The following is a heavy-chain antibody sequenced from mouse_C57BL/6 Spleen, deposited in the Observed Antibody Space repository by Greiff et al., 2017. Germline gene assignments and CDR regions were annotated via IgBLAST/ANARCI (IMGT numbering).Heavy chain of an antibody. CDR1: GFSLTSYG. Sequence: QVHVKQSGPGLVQPSQSLSITCTVSGFSLTSYGVHWVRQSPGKGLEWLGVIWSGGSTDYNAAFISRLSISKDNSKSQVFFKMNSLQADDTAIYYCARNCDGSSFYAMDYWGQGTSVTVSS. CDR3: ARNCDGSSFYAMDY. CDR2: IWSGGST. V-gene: IGHV2-2*01. D-gene: IGHD1-1*01. J-gene: IGHJ4*01.